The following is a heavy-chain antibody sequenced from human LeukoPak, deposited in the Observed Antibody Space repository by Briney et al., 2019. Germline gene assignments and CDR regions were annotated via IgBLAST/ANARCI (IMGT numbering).Heavy chain of an antibody. Sequence: PGGSLRLSCAASGFTFPNYVMSWVRQAPGKGLEWVSGISGSGDNTYCADSVKGRFTISRDNSKNTLYLEMNSLRAEDAAVYYCANEYSKGDVWGQGTMVTVSS. CDR1: GFTFPNYV. J-gene: IGHJ3*01. CDR3: ANEYSKGDV. D-gene: IGHD4-11*01. V-gene: IGHV3-23*01. CDR2: ISGSGDNT.